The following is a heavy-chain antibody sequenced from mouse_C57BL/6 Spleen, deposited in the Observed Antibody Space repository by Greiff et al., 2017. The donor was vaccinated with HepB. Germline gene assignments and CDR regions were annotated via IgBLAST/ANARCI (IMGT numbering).Heavy chain of an antibody. CDR3: ARGDYDYDYFDY. V-gene: IGHV1-52*01. CDR1: GYTFTSYW. J-gene: IGHJ2*01. D-gene: IGHD2-4*01. Sequence: VQLQQPGAELVRPGSSVKLSCKASGYTFTSYWMHWVKQRPIQGLEWIGNIDPSDSETHYNQKFKDKATLTVDKSSSTAYMQLSSLTSEDSAVYYCARGDYDYDYFDYWGQGTTLTVSS. CDR2: IDPSDSET.